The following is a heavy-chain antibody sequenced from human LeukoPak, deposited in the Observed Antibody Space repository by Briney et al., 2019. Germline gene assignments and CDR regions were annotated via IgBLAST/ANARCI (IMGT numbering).Heavy chain of an antibody. Sequence: SETLSLTCTVSGGSISRYYWSWIRQPPGKGLEWIGYIYYSGSTNYNPSLKSRVTISVDTSKNQFSLKLSSVTAADTAVYYCARGPDDSSEKALYYFHYWGLGTLVTVSS. D-gene: IGHD3-22*01. V-gene: IGHV4-59*01. J-gene: IGHJ4*02. CDR1: GGSISRYY. CDR2: IYYSGST. CDR3: ARGPDDSSEKALYYFHY.